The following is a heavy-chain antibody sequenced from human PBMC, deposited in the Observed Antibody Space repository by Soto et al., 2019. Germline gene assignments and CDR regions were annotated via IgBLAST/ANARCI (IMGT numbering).Heavy chain of an antibody. CDR3: ASAGYSYGYGLYYYMDV. CDR1: GFTVSSNY. Sequence: GGSLRLSCAASGFTVSSNYMSWVRQAPGKGLEWVSVIYSGGSTYYADSVKGRFTISRHNSKNTLYLQMNSLRAEDTAVYYCASAGYSYGYGLYYYMDVWGKGTTVTVSS. J-gene: IGHJ6*03. D-gene: IGHD5-18*01. V-gene: IGHV3-53*04. CDR2: IYSGGST.